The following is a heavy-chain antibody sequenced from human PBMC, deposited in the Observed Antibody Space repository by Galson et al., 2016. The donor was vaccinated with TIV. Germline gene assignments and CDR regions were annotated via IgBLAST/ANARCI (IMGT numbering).Heavy chain of an antibody. D-gene: IGHD3-22*01. Sequence: SLRLSCAASGFTFSSDWMHWVRQGPGKGLVWVSRINSDGSRANYADSVKGRFTISRDSAKNTLYLQMNSLSAEDTAVYYCARVKYDSSGLYFNWFDPWGQGTLVTVSS. V-gene: IGHV3-74*01. CDR1: GFTFSSDW. J-gene: IGHJ5*02. CDR3: ARVKYDSSGLYFNWFDP. CDR2: INSDGSRA.